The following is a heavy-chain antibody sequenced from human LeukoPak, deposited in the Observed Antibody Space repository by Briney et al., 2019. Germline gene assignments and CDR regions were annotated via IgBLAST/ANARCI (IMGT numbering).Heavy chain of an antibody. V-gene: IGHV4-59*11. CDR3: ASYYDDAFDI. D-gene: IGHD3-22*01. J-gene: IGHJ3*02. Sequence: SETLSLTCTVSGGSNSSHCWSWIRQPPGKGLEWIGYIYYSGSTNYNPSLKSRVTISVDTSKNQFSLKLSSVTAADTAVYYCASYYDDAFDIWGQGTMVTVSS. CDR1: GGSNSSHC. CDR2: IYYSGST.